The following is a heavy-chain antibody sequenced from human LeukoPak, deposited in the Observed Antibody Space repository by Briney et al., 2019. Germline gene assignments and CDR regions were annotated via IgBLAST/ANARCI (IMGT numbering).Heavy chain of an antibody. CDR2: IYPSGNT. J-gene: IGHJ4*02. CDR1: GESISNSRHY. Sequence: PSETLSLTCTVSGESISNSRHYWSWIRQPAGKGLEWIGRIYPSGNTNYNPSLKSRLTISLDTSKNQFSLNLRSVTAADTAVYYCARSSTRITMIVAIDYWGQGTLVTVSS. V-gene: IGHV4-61*02. CDR3: ARSSTRITMIVAIDY. D-gene: IGHD3-22*01.